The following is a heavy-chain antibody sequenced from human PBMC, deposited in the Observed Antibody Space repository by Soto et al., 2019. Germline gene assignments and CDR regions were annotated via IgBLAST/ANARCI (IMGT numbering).Heavy chain of an antibody. CDR3: ARTYCSSASCYGLYYFGMDV. Sequence: PSETLSLTCTVSSGSVSSHSYYWSWIRQPPGKGLEWIGYIYYSGSTYYNPSLKSQVTISVDTSKNQFSLKLRSVTAADTAVYYCARTYCSSASCYGLYYFGMDVWGRGTTVTVSS. CDR2: IYYSGST. V-gene: IGHV4-61*01. J-gene: IGHJ6*02. CDR1: SGSVSSHSYY. D-gene: IGHD2-2*01.